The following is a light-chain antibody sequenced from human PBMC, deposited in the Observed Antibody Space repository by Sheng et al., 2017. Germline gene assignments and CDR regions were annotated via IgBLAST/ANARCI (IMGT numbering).Light chain of an antibody. CDR1: RTINSY. CDR3: QQSYSPPWT. Sequence: DIQMTQSPSSLSASVGDRVTITCRASRTINSYFNWYQQQPGDAPKLLIYGASSLRSGVPSRFSGSASGTDSTLTIRGLQPEDVGTYYCQQSYSPPWTFGKGPRLKSN. CDR2: GAS. J-gene: IGKJ1*01. V-gene: IGKV1-39*01.